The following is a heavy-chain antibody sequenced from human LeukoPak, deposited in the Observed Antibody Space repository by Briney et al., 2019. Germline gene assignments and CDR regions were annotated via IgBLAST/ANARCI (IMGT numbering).Heavy chain of an antibody. CDR1: GFTFSSYE. CDR3: ARDGFGVVTYYYYMDV. CDR2: ITSSGGTI. D-gene: IGHD3-3*01. J-gene: IGHJ6*03. V-gene: IGHV3-48*03. Sequence: GGSLRLSCAASGFTFSSYEMNWVRQAPGKGLEWISYITSSGGTIYYADSVKGRSTISRDNAKNSLYLQMNSLRAEDTAVYYCARDGFGVVTYYYYMDVWGKGTTVTVSS.